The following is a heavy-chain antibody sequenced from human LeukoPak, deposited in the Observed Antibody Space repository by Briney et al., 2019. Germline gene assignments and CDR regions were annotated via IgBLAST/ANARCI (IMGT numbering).Heavy chain of an antibody. Sequence: PGGSLGLSCAVSGFTFSSYSMNWVRQAPGKGLEWVSSISSSSSYIYYADSVKGRFTISRDNAKNSLYLQMNSLRAEDTAVYYCARVGQWLARSAFDIWGQGTMVTVSS. D-gene: IGHD6-19*01. CDR3: ARVGQWLARSAFDI. V-gene: IGHV3-21*01. CDR1: GFTFSSYS. J-gene: IGHJ3*02. CDR2: ISSSSSYI.